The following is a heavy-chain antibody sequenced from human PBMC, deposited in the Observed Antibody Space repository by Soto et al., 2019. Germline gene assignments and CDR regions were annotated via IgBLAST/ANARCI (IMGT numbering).Heavy chain of an antibody. D-gene: IGHD2-2*02. V-gene: IGHV3-11*01. J-gene: IGHJ4*02. CDR1: GFTFSDYY. Sequence: QVQLVESGGGLVKPGGSLRLSCAASGFTFSDYYMSWIRQAPGKGLEWVSYISSSGSTIYYADSVKGRFTISRDNAKNSLYLQMNSLRAEDTAVYYCARDLGGYCSSTSCYKGPFDYWGQGTLVTVSS. CDR3: ARDLGGYCSSTSCYKGPFDY. CDR2: ISSSGSTI.